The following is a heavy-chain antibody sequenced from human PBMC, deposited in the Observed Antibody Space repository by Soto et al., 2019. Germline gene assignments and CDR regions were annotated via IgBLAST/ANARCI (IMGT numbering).Heavy chain of an antibody. CDR1: GGTFSSYA. CDR3: ASTSGFGELLYYYYYGMDV. Sequence: QVQLVQSGAEVKKPGSSVKVSCKASGGTFSSYAISWVRQAPGQGLEWMGGIIPIFGTANYAQKFQGRVTITADESTSTAYRELRSLRSEDTAVYYCASTSGFGELLYYYYYGMDVWGQGTTVTVSS. CDR2: IIPIFGTA. D-gene: IGHD3-10*01. V-gene: IGHV1-69*01. J-gene: IGHJ6*02.